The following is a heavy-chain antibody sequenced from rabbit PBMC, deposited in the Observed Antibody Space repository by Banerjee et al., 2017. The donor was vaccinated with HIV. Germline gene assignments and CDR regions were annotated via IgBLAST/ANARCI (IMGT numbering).Heavy chain of an antibody. D-gene: IGHD1-1*01. CDR1: GFSLSSYY. V-gene: IGHV1S40*01. CDR3: ARDGKGSGYYFNL. CDR2: IDAGSSGTT. J-gene: IGHJ4*01. Sequence: QSLEESGGDLVKPGASLTLTCTASGFSLSSYYMCWVRQAPGKGLEWIACIDAGSSGTTYYASWAKGRFTISKTSSTTVTLQMTSLTAADTATYFCARDGKGSGYYFNLWGPGTLVTVS.